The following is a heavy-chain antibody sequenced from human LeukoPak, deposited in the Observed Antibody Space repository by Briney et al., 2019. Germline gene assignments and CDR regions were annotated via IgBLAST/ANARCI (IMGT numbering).Heavy chain of an antibody. J-gene: IGHJ4*02. Sequence: PGGSLRLSCAASGFTFSNYWMSWVRQAPGKGLEWVANIKEDGSEKYYVDSVKGRFTISRDNAKNSLYLQMNSLRAEDTAVYYCAGGIVGATLDYWGQGTLVTVSS. CDR2: IKEDGSEK. V-gene: IGHV3-7*04. CDR3: AGGIVGATLDY. CDR1: GFTFSNYW. D-gene: IGHD1-26*01.